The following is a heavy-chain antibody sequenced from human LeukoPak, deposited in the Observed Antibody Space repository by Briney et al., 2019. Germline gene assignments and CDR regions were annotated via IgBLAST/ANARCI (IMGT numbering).Heavy chain of an antibody. V-gene: IGHV3-66*02. D-gene: IGHD1-20*01. CDR3: ARDAHNWNDRGLDY. CDR2: IYSGGST. J-gene: IGHJ4*02. CDR1: GFTVSSNY. Sequence: GGSLRLSCAASGFTVSSNYMSWVRQAPGKGLEWVSVIYSGGSTYYADSVKGRFTISRDNSKNTLYLQMNGLRAEDTAVYYCARDAHNWNDRGLDYWGQGTLVTVSS.